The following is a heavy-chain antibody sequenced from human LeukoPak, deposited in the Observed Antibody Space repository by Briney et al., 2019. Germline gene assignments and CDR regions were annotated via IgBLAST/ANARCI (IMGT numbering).Heavy chain of an antibody. CDR1: GYTFTGYY. CDR2: INPNSGGT. D-gene: IGHD3-3*01. V-gene: IGHV1-2*02. J-gene: IGHJ4*02. CDR3: ARGGYDFWSGYSIDY. Sequence: PAASVKVSCKASGYTFTGYYMHWVRQAPGQGLEWMGWINPNSGGTNYAQKFQGRVTMTRDTSISTAYMELSRLRSDDTAVYYCARGGYDFWSGYSIDYWGQGTLVTVSS.